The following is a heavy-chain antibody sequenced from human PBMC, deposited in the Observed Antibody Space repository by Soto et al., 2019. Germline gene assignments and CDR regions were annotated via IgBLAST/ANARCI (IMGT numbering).Heavy chain of an antibody. CDR3: GRGRSGQIVIFY. CDR1: GFTFSSYS. Sequence: PGGSLRLSCAASGFTFSSYSMNWVRQAPGRGLEWVAVISYDETKRYYGDSVKGRFSISRDTAKNTLYLQMNSLSPDDTAVYYCGRGRSGQIVIFYWGQGTPVTVSS. V-gene: IGHV3-30-3*01. CDR2: ISYDETKR. J-gene: IGHJ4*02. D-gene: IGHD1-26*01.